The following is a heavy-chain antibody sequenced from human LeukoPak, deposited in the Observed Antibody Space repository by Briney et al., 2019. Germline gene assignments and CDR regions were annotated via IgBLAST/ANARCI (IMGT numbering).Heavy chain of an antibody. CDR1: GYTLTELS. Sequence: ASVKVSCEVSGYTLTELSMHWVRQAPGKGLEWMGGFDPEDGETIYAQKFQGRVTMTEDTSTDTAYMELSSLRSEDTAVYYCATSPTRGYEKTYYYYGMDVWGQGTTVTVSS. V-gene: IGHV1-24*01. CDR3: ATSPTRGYEKTYYYYGMDV. CDR2: FDPEDGET. D-gene: IGHD5-12*01. J-gene: IGHJ6*02.